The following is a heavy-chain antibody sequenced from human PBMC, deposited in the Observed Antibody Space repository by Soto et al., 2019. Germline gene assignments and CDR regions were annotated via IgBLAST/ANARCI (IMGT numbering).Heavy chain of an antibody. V-gene: IGHV3-64D*06. D-gene: IGHD3-3*01. CDR1: GFTFSSYA. CDR3: VKRDTNSDFWSGHYKAPGAFDY. CDR2: ISSNGGST. J-gene: IGHJ4*02. Sequence: GGSLRLSCSASGFTFSSYAMHWVRQAPGKGLEYVSAISSNGGSTYYADSVKGRFTISRDNSKNTLYLQMSSLRAEDTAVYYCVKRDTNSDFWSGHYKAPGAFDYWGQGTLVTVSS.